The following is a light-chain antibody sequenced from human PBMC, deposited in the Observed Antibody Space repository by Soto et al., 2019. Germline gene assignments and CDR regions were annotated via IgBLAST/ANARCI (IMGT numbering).Light chain of an antibody. CDR1: QDISNY. V-gene: IGKV1-33*01. CDR2: DAS. CDR3: PPYKHLIT. J-gene: IGKJ5*01. Sequence: DIQMTQSPSSLSASVGDRVTITCQASQDISNYLNWYQQKPGKAPKLLIYDASNLETGVPSRFSGSGSGADFTFTITSLQPEDAAIYYCPPYKHLITFGQGKRVEIK.